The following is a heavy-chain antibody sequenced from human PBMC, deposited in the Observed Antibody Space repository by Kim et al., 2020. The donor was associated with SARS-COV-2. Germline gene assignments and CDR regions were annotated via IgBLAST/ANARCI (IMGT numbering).Heavy chain of an antibody. CDR1: GFTFDDYG. CDR3: ARGIWFGDKKGYFDL. Sequence: GGSLRLSCAASGFTFDDYGMSWVRQAPGKGLEWVSGINWNGGSTGYADSVKGRFTISRDNAKNSLYLQMNSLRAEDTALYHCARGIWFGDKKGYFDLWGRGTLVTVSS. V-gene: IGHV3-20*01. J-gene: IGHJ2*01. D-gene: IGHD3-10*01. CDR2: INWNGGST.